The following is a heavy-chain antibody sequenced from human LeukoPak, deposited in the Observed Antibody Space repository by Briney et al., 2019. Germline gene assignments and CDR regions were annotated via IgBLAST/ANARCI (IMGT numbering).Heavy chain of an antibody. CDR1: GGSISSSSYY. D-gene: IGHD2-15*01. CDR2: IYYSGST. CDR3: ARVTSPAADRYYYYCYMDV. J-gene: IGHJ6*03. Sequence: PSETLSLTCTVSGGSISSSSYYWGWIRQPPGKGLEWIGSIYYSGSTYYNPSLKSRVTISVDTSKNQFSLKLSSVTAADTAVYYCARVTSPAADRYYYYCYMDVWGKGTTVTVSS. V-gene: IGHV4-39*07.